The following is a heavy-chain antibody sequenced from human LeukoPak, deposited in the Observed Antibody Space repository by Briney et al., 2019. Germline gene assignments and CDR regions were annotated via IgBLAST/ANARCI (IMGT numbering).Heavy chain of an antibody. D-gene: IGHD3-22*01. CDR3: VRRNVDSGGTYSGMDV. CDR1: GFTFSSYW. V-gene: IGHV3-23*01. J-gene: IGHJ6*02. CDR2: ILGDDEAT. Sequence: GGSLRLSCAASGFTFSSYWMHWVRQAPGKGLEWVSTILGDDEATYYADFAKGRFIISRDNSKNTLYLQMSGLRAEDTAIYYCVRRNVDSGGTYSGMDVWGQGTTVTVSS.